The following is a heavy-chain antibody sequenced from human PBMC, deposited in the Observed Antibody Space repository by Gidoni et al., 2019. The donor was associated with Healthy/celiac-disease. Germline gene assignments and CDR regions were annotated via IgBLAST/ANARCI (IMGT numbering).Heavy chain of an antibody. D-gene: IGHD2-2*01. J-gene: IGHJ6*02. V-gene: IGHV3-49*05. CDR3: TRGGYCSSTSCYSYYYYGMDV. CDR2: IRSKDYGGTT. Sequence: EVQLVESGGGLVKPGRSLRLSCTASGFTFGDYAMSCFRQAPGKGLEWVGFIRSKDYGGTTEYAESVKGRFTISRDDSKSIAYLQMNSLKTEDTAVYYCTRGGYCSSTSCYSYYYYGMDVWGQGTTVTVSS. CDR1: GFTFGDYA.